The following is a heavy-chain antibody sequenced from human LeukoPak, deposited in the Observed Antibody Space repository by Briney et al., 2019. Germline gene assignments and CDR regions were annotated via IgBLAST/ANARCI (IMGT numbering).Heavy chain of an antibody. V-gene: IGHV3-48*03. J-gene: IGHJ6*02. CDR3: AIAGFVQLERPHYYGMDV. CDR2: ISSSGSTI. Sequence: PGGSLGLSCAASGFTFSSYEMNWVRQAPGKGLEWVSYISSSGSTIYYADSVKGRFTISRDNAKNSLYLQMNSLRAEDTAVYYCAIAGFVQLERPHYYGMDVWGQGTTVTVSS. D-gene: IGHD1-1*01. CDR1: GFTFSSYE.